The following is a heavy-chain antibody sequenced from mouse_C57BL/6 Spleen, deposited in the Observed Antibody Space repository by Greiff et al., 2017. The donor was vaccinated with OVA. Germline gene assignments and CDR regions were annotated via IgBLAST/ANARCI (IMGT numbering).Heavy chain of an antibody. J-gene: IGHJ3*01. V-gene: IGHV1-61*01. Sequence: QVQLQQPGAELVRPGSSVKLSCKASGYTFTSYWMDWVKQRPGQGLEWIGNIYPSDSETHYNQKFKDKATLTVDKSSSTAYMQLSSLTSEDSAVYYCAMGYGYDGAYWGQGTLVTVSA. D-gene: IGHD2-2*01. CDR1: GYTFTSYW. CDR2: IYPSDSET. CDR3: AMGYGYDGAY.